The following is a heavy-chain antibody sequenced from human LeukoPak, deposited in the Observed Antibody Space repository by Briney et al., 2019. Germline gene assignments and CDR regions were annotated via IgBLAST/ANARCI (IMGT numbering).Heavy chain of an antibody. CDR2: INHSGST. V-gene: IGHV4-34*01. J-gene: IGHJ6*03. D-gene: IGHD3-10*01. CDR3: ARGKKGSPIGYYYYYYMDV. CDR1: GGSFSGYY. Sequence: PSETLSLTCAVYGGSFSGYYWSWIRQPPGKGLEWIGEINHSGSTNYNPSLKSRVTISVDTSKNQFSLKLSSVTAADTAVYYCARGKKGSPIGYYYYYYMDVWGKGTTVTVSS.